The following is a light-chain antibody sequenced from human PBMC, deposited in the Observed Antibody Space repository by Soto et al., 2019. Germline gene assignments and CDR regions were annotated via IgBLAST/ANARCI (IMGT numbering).Light chain of an antibody. V-gene: IGKV1-5*01. Sequence: DIQMTQSPSTVSAYVGDSVTITCRGSQSITTWLAWYQQGPGKAPKLLIYDVSSLQSGVPSRFSRSGSGTEFTLTISSLQPDDFATYYCQHYKMYSPWPFGQGTKVDIK. CDR3: QHYKMYSPWP. J-gene: IGKJ1*01. CDR1: QSITTW. CDR2: DVS.